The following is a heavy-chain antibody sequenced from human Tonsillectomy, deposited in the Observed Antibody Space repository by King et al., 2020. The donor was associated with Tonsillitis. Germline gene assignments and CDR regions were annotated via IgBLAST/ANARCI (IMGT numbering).Heavy chain of an antibody. D-gene: IGHD3-10*01. CDR3: ERDIGFGSGTDYITGY. V-gene: IGHV1-69*01. Sequence: VQLVESGAEVKKPGSSVKVSCKASGGTFSSYAISWVRQAPGQGLEWMGGIIPMFDTPSYAQKFQGRVTITADESTSTAYMELSSLRSEDTALYYCERDIGFGSGTDYITGYWGQGTPVT. CDR1: GGTFSSYA. CDR2: IIPMFDTP. J-gene: IGHJ4*02.